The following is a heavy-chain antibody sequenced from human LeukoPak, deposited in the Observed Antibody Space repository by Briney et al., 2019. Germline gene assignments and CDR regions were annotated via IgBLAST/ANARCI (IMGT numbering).Heavy chain of an antibody. CDR3: ARDSIHYYDSSGYSGAFDI. CDR1: GGSISRYY. V-gene: IGHV4-59*01. Sequence: PSETLSLTCTVSGGSISRYYWSWVRQPPGKGLEWIGYIYYSGSTNYNPSLKSRVTISVDTSKNQFSLKLSSVTAADTAVYYCARDSIHYYDSSGYSGAFDIWGQGTMVTVSS. J-gene: IGHJ3*02. CDR2: IYYSGST. D-gene: IGHD3-22*01.